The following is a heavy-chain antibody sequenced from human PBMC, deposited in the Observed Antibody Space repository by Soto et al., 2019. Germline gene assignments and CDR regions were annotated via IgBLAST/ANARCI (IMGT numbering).Heavy chain of an antibody. V-gene: IGHV4-4*07. CDR2: IYSSGSA. CDR1: GASISSFY. D-gene: IGHD6-6*01. CDR3: VREEQLGPFYHCALDV. J-gene: IGHJ6*02. Sequence: PSETLSLTCTVSGASISSFYCSWIRQPAGKGLEWIGRIYSSGSAHFNPSLNRRVSMSVDTSKNQFSLRLNSVTAADTAMYYCVREEQLGPFYHCALDVWGQGAKVTVSS.